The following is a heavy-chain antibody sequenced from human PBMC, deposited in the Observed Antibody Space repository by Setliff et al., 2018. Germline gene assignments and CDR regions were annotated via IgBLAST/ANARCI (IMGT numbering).Heavy chain of an antibody. CDR2: VSVSGDNT. CDR3: AGQGPIFGSGLIPGFDQ. D-gene: IGHD3-3*01. V-gene: IGHV3-23*01. CDR1: GLTFNSYA. Sequence: LRLSCAASGLTFNSYAMSWVRQAPGKGLEWVSTVSVSGDNTYYTDSVKGRFTTSRDNSKNTLPLQMSSLRTEDTAIYFCAGQGPIFGSGLIPGFDQWGQGTMVTVS. J-gene: IGHJ4*02.